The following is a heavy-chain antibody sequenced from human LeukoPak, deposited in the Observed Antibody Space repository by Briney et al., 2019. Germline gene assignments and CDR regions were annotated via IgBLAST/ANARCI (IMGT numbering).Heavy chain of an antibody. Sequence: PGRSLRLSCAASGFTFDDYAMHWVRQAPGKGLEWVSGISWNSGSIGYADSVKGRFTISRDNAKNSLYLQMNSLRAEDTALYYCARGGDIWGQGTMVTVSS. CDR2: ISWNSGSI. CDR1: GFTFDDYA. V-gene: IGHV3-9*01. CDR3: ARGGDI. D-gene: IGHD3-16*01. J-gene: IGHJ3*02.